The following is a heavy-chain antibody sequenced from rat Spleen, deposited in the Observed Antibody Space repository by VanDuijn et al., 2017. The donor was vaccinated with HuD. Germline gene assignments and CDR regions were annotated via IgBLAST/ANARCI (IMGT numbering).Heavy chain of an antibody. V-gene: IGHV5-29*01. D-gene: IGHD1-11*01. CDR1: GLTFSNYG. CDR3: ARHTPFNYGTVGDY. J-gene: IGHJ2*01. CDR2: ISYDGSSA. Sequence: EVQLVESGGGIVQPGRSMKLSCVASGLTFSNYGMAWVRQAPRKGLEWVATISYDGSSAYYRDSVKGRFTISRDNAKSTLYLQMDSLRSEDTATYYCARHTPFNYGTVGDYWGQGVMVTVSS.